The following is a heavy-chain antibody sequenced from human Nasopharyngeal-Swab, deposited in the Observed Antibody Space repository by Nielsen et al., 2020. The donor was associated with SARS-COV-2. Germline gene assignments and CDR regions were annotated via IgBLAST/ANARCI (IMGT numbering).Heavy chain of an antibody. V-gene: IGHV4-34*01. CDR1: GGSFSGHQ. Sequence: GSLRLSCAVYGGSFSGHQWSWVRQPPGKGLEWIGEVSHGGGTNYNPSLKSRVTISVATSKNQFSLKLSSVTAADTAVYYCARGVPADYYGWDVWGHGTTVTVSS. D-gene: IGHD2-2*01. CDR2: VSHGGGT. CDR3: ARGVPADYYGWDV. J-gene: IGHJ6*02.